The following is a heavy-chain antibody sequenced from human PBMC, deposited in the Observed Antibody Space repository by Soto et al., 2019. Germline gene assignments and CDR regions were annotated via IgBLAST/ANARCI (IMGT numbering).Heavy chain of an antibody. CDR3: AFSEGTYYYGSGNMDV. Sequence: ASVKVSCKASGYTFTSYYMHWVRQAPGQGLEWMGIINPSGGSTSYAQKFQGRVTMTRDTSTSTVYMELSSLRSEDTAVYYCAFSEGTYYYGSGNMDVWGQGTTVTVSS. J-gene: IGHJ6*02. CDR1: GYTFTSYY. CDR2: INPSGGST. V-gene: IGHV1-46*03. D-gene: IGHD3-10*01.